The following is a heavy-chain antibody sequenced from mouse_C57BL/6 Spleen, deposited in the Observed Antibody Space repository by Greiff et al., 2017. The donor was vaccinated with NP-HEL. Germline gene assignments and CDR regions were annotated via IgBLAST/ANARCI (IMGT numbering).Heavy chain of an antibody. CDR1: GYSITSGYY. J-gene: IGHJ2*01. V-gene: IGHV3-6*01. D-gene: IGHD4-1*01. CDR2: ISYDGSN. Sequence: EVKLMESGPGLVKPSQSLSLTCSVTGYSITSGYYWNWIRQFPGNKLEWMGYISYDGSNNYNPSLKNRISITRDTSKNQFFLKLNSVTTEDTATYYCARVKSRNWDFDYWGQGTTLTVSS. CDR3: ARVKSRNWDFDY.